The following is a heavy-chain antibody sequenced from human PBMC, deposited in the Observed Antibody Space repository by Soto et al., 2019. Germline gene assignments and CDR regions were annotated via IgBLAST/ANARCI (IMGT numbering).Heavy chain of an antibody. Sequence: SVKVSFKASGGTFSSYAISWLRQAPGQGLEWMGGIIPIFGTANYAQKFQGRVTITADESTSTAYMELSSLRSEDTAVYYCARDGYNFGIQYYFDYWGQGTLVTVSS. CDR3: ARDGYNFGIQYYFDY. CDR1: GGTFSSYA. CDR2: IIPIFGTA. V-gene: IGHV1-69*13. D-gene: IGHD5-12*01. J-gene: IGHJ4*02.